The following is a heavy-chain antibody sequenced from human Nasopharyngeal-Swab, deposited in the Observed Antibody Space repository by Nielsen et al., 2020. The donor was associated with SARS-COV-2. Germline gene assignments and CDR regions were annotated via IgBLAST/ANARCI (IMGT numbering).Heavy chain of an antibody. Sequence: VRQAPGKGLEWIGEIYHSGSTNYNPSLKSRVTISVDNSKNQFSLSLSSVTAADTAVYYCASLLTYYDFWSGYLNYYYMDAWGEGTTVTVSS. D-gene: IGHD3-3*01. J-gene: IGHJ6*03. CDR3: ASLLTYYDFWSGYLNYYYMDA. CDR2: IYHSGST. V-gene: IGHV4-4*02.